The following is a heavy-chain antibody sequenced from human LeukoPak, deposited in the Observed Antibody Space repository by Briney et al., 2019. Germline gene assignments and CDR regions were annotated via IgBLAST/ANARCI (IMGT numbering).Heavy chain of an antibody. V-gene: IGHV3-9*01. CDR1: GFTFEDFA. CDR3: TKTNDGSGFLNDAYDI. J-gene: IGHJ3*02. Sequence: QSGGSLRLSCEGSGFTFEDFAMHWVRQTPGKGPEWVSGITWNSRKIDYADSVKGRFTISRDNAKKSVYLQMNSLRPGDTAVYYCTKTNDGSGFLNDAYDIWGQGTKAIVSS. CDR2: ITWNSRKI. D-gene: IGHD3-22*01.